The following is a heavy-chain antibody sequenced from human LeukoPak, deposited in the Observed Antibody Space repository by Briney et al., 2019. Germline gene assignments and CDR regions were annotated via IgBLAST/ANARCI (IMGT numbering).Heavy chain of an antibody. CDR3: AKPREFTVVTLPGVDY. Sequence: RGSLRLSCAASGFTFSSYAMSWVRQAPGKGLEWVSAISGSGGSAYYADSVKGRFTISRDNSKNTLFLQMNSLRAEDTAVYYCAKPREFTVVTLPGVDYWGQGTLVTVSS. D-gene: IGHD4-23*01. CDR1: GFTFSSYA. V-gene: IGHV3-23*01. J-gene: IGHJ4*02. CDR2: ISGSGGSA.